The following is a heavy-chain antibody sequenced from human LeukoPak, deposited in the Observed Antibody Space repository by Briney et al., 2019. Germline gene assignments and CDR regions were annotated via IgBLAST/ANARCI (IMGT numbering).Heavy chain of an antibody. Sequence: GGSLRLSCVASGFTFSDYYMSWIRQAPGKGLEWVSYISSSGRTIYYADSVKGRFTISRDKAKKSLYLQMNRLRAEDTAVYYCARDFSSFGSGSYHDYWGQGTLVTVSS. D-gene: IGHD3-10*01. CDR3: ARDFSSFGSGSYHDY. V-gene: IGHV3-11*04. J-gene: IGHJ4*02. CDR1: GFTFSDYY. CDR2: ISSSGRTI.